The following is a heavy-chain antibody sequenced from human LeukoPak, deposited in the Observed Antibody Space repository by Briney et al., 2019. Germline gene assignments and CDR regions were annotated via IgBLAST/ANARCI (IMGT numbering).Heavy chain of an antibody. CDR1: GFTFSSYA. D-gene: IGHD6-13*01. CDR2: ISGSGGST. J-gene: IGHJ5*02. Sequence: PGGSLRLSCAASGFTFSSYAMGWVRQAPGKGLGWVSAISGSGGSTYYADSVKGRFTISRDNSKNTLYLQMNSLRAEDTAVYYCAKDRSSWYANWFDPWGQGTLVTVSS. V-gene: IGHV3-23*01. CDR3: AKDRSSWYANWFDP.